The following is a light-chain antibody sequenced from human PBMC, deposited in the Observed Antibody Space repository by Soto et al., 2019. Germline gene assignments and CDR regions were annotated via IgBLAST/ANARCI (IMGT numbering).Light chain of an antibody. CDR3: QQYGSSPRT. Sequence: EIVLTQSPGTLSLSPGERATLSRRASQSVSSSYLAWYQQKNGQAPRILIYGASSRDTGIPDRFSGSGSGTDFTLTISRLEPEDFSVYYCQQYGSSPRTFGQGTKVDI. V-gene: IGKV3-20*01. CDR2: GAS. J-gene: IGKJ1*01. CDR1: QSVSSSY.